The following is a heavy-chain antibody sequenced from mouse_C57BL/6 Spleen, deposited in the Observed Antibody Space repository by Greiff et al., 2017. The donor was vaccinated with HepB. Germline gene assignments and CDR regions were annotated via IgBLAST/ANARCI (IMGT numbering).Heavy chain of an antibody. CDR1: GYAFSSSW. Sequence: QVQLQQSGPELVKPGASVKISCKASGYAFSSSWMNWVKQRPGKGLEWIGRIYPGDGDTNYNGKFKGKATLTADKSSSTAYMQLSSLTSEDSAVYFCARRGTGFDYWGQGTTLTVSS. CDR2: IYPGDGDT. J-gene: IGHJ2*01. V-gene: IGHV1-82*01. D-gene: IGHD4-1*01. CDR3: ARRGTGFDY.